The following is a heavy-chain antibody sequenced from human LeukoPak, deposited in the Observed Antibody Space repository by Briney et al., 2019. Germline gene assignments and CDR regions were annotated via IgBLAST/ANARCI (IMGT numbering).Heavy chain of an antibody. CDR2: IYNDGRA. Sequence: GGSLRLSCATSGSTVSINYVSWVRQAPGKGLEWVSLIYNDGRADYADSVKGRFAISRDSSKDTVYLQMNSLRADDTAVYYCNFRQDYWGQGILVTVSS. CDR3: NFRQDY. CDR1: GSTVSINY. V-gene: IGHV3-53*01. J-gene: IGHJ4*02.